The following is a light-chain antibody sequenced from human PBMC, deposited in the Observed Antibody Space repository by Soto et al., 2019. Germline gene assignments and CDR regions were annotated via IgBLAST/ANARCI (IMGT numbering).Light chain of an antibody. CDR1: SRDVGGYNY. Sequence: QSVLTQPASVSGSPGQSITISCTGTSRDVGGYNYVSWYQQHPGKAPKPMIYEVSNRPSGVSNRFSGSKSGNTASLTISGLQAEDEADYYCSSYTSSTTYVFGNGTKVTVL. V-gene: IGLV2-14*01. CDR2: EVS. J-gene: IGLJ1*01. CDR3: SSYTSSTTYV.